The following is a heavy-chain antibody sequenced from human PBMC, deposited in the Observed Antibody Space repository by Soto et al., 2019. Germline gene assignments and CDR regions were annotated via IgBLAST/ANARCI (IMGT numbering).Heavy chain of an antibody. CDR3: TSEYYYDSSGPTNVF. CDR1: GFTFSNAW. D-gene: IGHD3-22*01. CDR2: IKSKTDGGTT. V-gene: IGHV3-15*01. J-gene: IGHJ4*02. Sequence: EVQLVESGGGLVKPGGSLRLSCAASGFTFSNAWMSWVRQAPGKGLEWVGRIKSKTDGGTTDYAAPVKGRFTISRDDSKNTLYLQMNSLKTEDTAVYYCTSEYYYDSSGPTNVFGGQGTLVTVSS.